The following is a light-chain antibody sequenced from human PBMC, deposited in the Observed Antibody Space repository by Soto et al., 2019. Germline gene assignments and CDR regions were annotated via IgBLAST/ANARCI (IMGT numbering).Light chain of an antibody. Sequence: EIVLTQSPATLSLSPGERATLSCRASQSVSSYLAWYQQKPCQAPRLLIYDASNRATGIPARFSGSGSGTDFTLTISSLQSEDFAVYYCQQYNNWPPITFCQGTRLEIK. V-gene: IGKV3-11*01. J-gene: IGKJ5*01. CDR1: QSVSSY. CDR3: QQYNNWPPIT. CDR2: DAS.